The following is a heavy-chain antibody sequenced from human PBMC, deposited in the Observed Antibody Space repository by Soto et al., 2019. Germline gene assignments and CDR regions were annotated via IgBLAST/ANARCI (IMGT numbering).Heavy chain of an antibody. CDR2: ISAYNGNT. J-gene: IGHJ5*02. V-gene: IGHV1-18*01. D-gene: IGHD6-13*01. CDR3: ARSRIANNWFDP. CDR1: GYTFTSYG. Sequence: ASVKVSCKASGYTFTSYGISWVRQAPGQGLEWMGWISAYNGNTNYAQKLQGRVTMTTDTSASTAYMELRSLRSDDTAVYYCARSRIANNWFDPWGQGTLVTVSS.